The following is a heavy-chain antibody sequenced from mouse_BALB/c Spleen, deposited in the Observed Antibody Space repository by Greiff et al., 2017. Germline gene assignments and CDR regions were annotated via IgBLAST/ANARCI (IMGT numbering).Heavy chain of an antibody. J-gene: IGHJ4*01. CDR3: AVLLRGHAMDY. CDR1: GFSLTSYG. D-gene: IGHD1-1*01. Sequence: QVQLQQSGPGLVAPSQSLSITCTVSGFSLTSYGVHWVRQPPGKGLEWLGVIWAGGSTNYNSALMSRLSISKDNSKSQVFLKMNSLQTDDTAMYYCAVLLRGHAMDYWGQGTSVTVSS. V-gene: IGHV2-9*02. CDR2: IWAGGST.